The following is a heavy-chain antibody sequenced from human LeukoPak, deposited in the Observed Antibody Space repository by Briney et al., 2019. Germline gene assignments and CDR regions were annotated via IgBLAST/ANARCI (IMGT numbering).Heavy chain of an antibody. J-gene: IGHJ3*02. CDR1: GGSISSYY. V-gene: IGHV4-59*08. CDR2: IYYSGST. Sequence: PSETLSLTCTVSGGSISSYYWSWIRQPPGKGLEWIGYIYYSGSTNYNPSLKSRVTISVDTSKNQFSLKLSSVTAADTAVYYCARHGYYYDSSGYPIDAFGIWGQGTMVTVSS. CDR3: ARHGYYYDSSGYPIDAFGI. D-gene: IGHD3-22*01.